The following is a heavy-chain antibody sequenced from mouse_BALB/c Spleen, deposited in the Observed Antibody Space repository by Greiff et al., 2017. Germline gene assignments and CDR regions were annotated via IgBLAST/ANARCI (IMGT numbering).Heavy chain of an antibody. Sequence: EVNVVESGGGLVQPGGSRKLSCAASGFTFSSFGMHWVRQAPEKGLEWVAYISSGSSTIYYADTVKGRFTISRDNPKNTLFLQMTSLRSEDTAMYYCARSSAIYSGYAMDYWGQGTSVTVSS. J-gene: IGHJ4*01. CDR3: ARSSAIYSGYAMDY. CDR2: ISSGSSTI. V-gene: IGHV5-17*02. CDR1: GFTFSSFG. D-gene: IGHD2-1*01.